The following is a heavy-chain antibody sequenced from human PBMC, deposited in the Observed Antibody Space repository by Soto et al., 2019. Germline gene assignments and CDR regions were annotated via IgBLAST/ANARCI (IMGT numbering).Heavy chain of an antibody. J-gene: IGHJ4*02. Sequence: EVQVVESGGGLVQPGGSLRLSCAASGFPFSSYSMNWVRQAPGKGLEWISYISASSGVTYYADSVKGRFTISRDNAKNSMYLQMNSLRDEDTAVYYCAWGRGYSYGKIDYWGQGTLVTVSS. CDR3: AWGRGYSYGKIDY. V-gene: IGHV3-48*02. CDR1: GFPFSSYS. D-gene: IGHD5-18*01. CDR2: ISASSGVT.